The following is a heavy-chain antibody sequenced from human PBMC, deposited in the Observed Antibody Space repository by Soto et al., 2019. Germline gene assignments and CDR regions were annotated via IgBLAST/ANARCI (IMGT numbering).Heavy chain of an antibody. D-gene: IGHD3-3*01. CDR3: AGDALTPYYDFWSGYSVRNWFDP. CDR1: GFTFSSYG. CDR2: IWYDGSNK. V-gene: IGHV3-33*01. Sequence: GGSLRLSCAASGFTFSSYGMHWVRQAPGKGLEWVAVIWYDGSNKYYADSVKGRFTISRDNSKNTLYLQMNSLRAEDTAVYYCAGDALTPYYDFWSGYSVRNWFDPWGQGTLVTVSS. J-gene: IGHJ5*02.